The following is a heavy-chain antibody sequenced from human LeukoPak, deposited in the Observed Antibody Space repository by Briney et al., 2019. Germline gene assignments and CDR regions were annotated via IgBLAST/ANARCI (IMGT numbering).Heavy chain of an antibody. CDR2: ISAYNGNT. D-gene: IGHD1-7*01. J-gene: IGHJ4*02. Sequence: ASVKVSCKATGYTFTSYGISWVREAPGQGLERMGWISAYNGNTNYAQKLQGRVTMTTDTSTSTAYMELRSLRSDDTAVYYCARTRITGTTGFDYWGQGTLVTVSS. CDR1: GYTFTSYG. CDR3: ARTRITGTTGFDY. V-gene: IGHV1-18*01.